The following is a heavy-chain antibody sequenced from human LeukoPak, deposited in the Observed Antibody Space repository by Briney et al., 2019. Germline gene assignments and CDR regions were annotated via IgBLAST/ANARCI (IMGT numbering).Heavy chain of an antibody. D-gene: IGHD2-15*01. J-gene: IGHJ6*03. CDR1: GFSFRDYG. Sequence: PGGSLRLSCAASGFSFRDYGMLWVRQAPGKGLEWVAAIWYDGTLKYYGDSVKGRFTISRDNAKNTLYLQMNSLRAEDTGVYHCAKGGRQTFLSYMDVWGKGTTVTVS. CDR3: AKGGRQTFLSYMDV. V-gene: IGHV3-33*06. CDR2: IWYDGTLK.